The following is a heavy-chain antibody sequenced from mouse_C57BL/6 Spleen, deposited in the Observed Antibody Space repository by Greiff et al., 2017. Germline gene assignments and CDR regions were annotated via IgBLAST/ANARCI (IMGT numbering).Heavy chain of an antibody. CDR2: IDPSDSYT. V-gene: IGHV1-50*01. CDR1: GYTFTSYW. J-gene: IGHJ1*03. Sequence: QVQLQQPGAELVKPGASVKLSCKASGYTFTSYWMQWVKQRPGQGLEWIGEIDPSDSYTNYNQKFKGKATLTVDTSSSTAYMQLSSLTSEDSAVYYCARRNYYDYEDWYFDVWGTGTTVTVSS. CDR3: ARRNYYDYEDWYFDV. D-gene: IGHD2-4*01.